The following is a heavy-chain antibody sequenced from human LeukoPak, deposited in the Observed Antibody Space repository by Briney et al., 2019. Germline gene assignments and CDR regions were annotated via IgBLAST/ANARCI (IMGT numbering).Heavy chain of an antibody. CDR2: IYTSGST. CDR3: ARGVYSSSQYYLDY. CDR1: GGSISSYY. Sequence: SETLSLTCTVSGGSISSYYWSWIRQPAGKGLEWIGRIYTSGSTNYHPSLKSRVTMSVDTSKNQFSLKLSSVTAADTAVYYCARGVYSSSQYYLDYWGQGTLVTVSS. J-gene: IGHJ4*02. V-gene: IGHV4-4*07. D-gene: IGHD6-6*01.